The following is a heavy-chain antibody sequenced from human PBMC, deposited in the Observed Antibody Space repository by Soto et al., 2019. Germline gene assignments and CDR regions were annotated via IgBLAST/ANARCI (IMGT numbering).Heavy chain of an antibody. D-gene: IGHD3-9*01. CDR1: GYTXTSYY. J-gene: IGHJ6*02. Sequence: SXKVSFQASGYTXTSYYINWVRQATGQGLEWMGWMIPNSGNTGYAQKFQGRVTMTRNTSISTAHMELSSLRSEETAVYYCARGRGLRYFDWLGGMDVWGQGTTLTV. CDR2: MIPNSGNT. CDR3: ARGRGLRYFDWLGGMDV. V-gene: IGHV1-8*01.